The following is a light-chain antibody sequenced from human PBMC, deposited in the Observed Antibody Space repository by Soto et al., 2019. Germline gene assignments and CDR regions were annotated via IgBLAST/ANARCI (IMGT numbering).Light chain of an antibody. J-gene: IGKJ3*01. Sequence: EIVMTQSPATLSVSPGERATLSCRASQSVSSNLAGYQQKPGQAPRLLIYGASTRATGIPARFSGSGSGTEFTLTISSLQSEDFAVYSCQQYNNWPFTFGPGTKVDIK. CDR2: GAS. V-gene: IGKV3-15*01. CDR3: QQYNNWPFT. CDR1: QSVSSN.